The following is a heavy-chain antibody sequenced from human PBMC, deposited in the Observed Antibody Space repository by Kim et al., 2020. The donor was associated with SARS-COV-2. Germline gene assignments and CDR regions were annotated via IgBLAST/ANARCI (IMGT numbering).Heavy chain of an antibody. CDR2: IYSGGSST. CDR1: GFTFSSYA. Sequence: GGSLRLSCAASGFTFSSYAMSWVRQAPGKGLEWVSVIYSGGSSTYYADSVKGRFTISRDNSKNTLYLQMNSLRAEDTAVYYCAKPATSADRIDYWGQGTLVTVSS. D-gene: IGHD1-26*01. V-gene: IGHV3-23*03. J-gene: IGHJ4*02. CDR3: AKPATSADRIDY.